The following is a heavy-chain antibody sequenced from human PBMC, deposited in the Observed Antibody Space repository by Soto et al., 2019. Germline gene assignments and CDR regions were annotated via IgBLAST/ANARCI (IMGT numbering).Heavy chain of an antibody. CDR1: GGSISSYY. Sequence: PSETLSLTCTVSGGSISSYYWSWIRQPPGKGLEWIGYIYYSGSTNYNPSLKSRVTISVDTSKNQFSLKLSSVTAADTAVYYCAMAGRVAGTYYFDYWGQGTLVTVS. V-gene: IGHV4-59*01. CDR3: AMAGRVAGTYYFDY. CDR2: IYYSGST. D-gene: IGHD6-19*01. J-gene: IGHJ4*02.